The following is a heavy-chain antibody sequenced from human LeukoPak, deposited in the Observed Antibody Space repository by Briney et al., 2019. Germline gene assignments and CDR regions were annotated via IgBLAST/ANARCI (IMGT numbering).Heavy chain of an antibody. V-gene: IGHV1-18*01. CDR1: GYTFTSYG. D-gene: IGHD2-2*02. CDR3: ARRLGYCSSTSCYTPRYFDY. CDR2: ISAYNGNT. J-gene: IGHJ4*02. Sequence: GASVKVSCKASGYTFTSYGISWVRQAPGQGLEWMGWISAYNGNTNYAQKLQGRVTMTTDTSTSTAYMELRSLRSDDTAVYYCARRLGYCSSTSCYTPRYFDYWGQGTLVTVSS.